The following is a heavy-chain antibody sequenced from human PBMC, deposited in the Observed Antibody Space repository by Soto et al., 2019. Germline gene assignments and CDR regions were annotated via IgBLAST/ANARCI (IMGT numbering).Heavy chain of an antibody. CDR2: ITIRTGNT. CDR1: GFTISGCS. J-gene: IGHJ4*01. CDR3: VRDRDIYRDMVHADL. Sequence: GGSLRLSCEASGFTISGCSMNWVRQVPGKGLEWLAYITIRTGNTVYADSVRGRFTISADNAENSVFLQMNSLRDEDTAVYFCVRDRDIYRDMVHADLWGQGT. D-gene: IGHD5-18*01. V-gene: IGHV3-48*02.